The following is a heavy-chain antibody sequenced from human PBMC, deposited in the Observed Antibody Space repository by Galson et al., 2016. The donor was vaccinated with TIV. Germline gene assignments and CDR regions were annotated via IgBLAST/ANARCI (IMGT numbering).Heavy chain of an antibody. Sequence: SLRLSCAASGFTFDDYAMHWVRQAPGRGLEWVSSISWNSDTIVYADSMKGRFTISRDNSKNSLYLQMDSLRAEGTAVYYCARRYFDLWGRGTLVTVSS. J-gene: IGHJ2*01. CDR1: GFTFDDYA. CDR3: ARRYFDL. CDR2: ISWNSDTI. V-gene: IGHV3-9*01.